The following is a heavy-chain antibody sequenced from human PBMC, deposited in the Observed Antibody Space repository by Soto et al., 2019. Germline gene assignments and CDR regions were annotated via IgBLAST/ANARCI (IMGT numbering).Heavy chain of an antibody. CDR2: INAGNGNT. Sequence: ASVKVSCKASGYTFTSYAMHWVRQAPGQRLGWMGWINAGNGNTKYSQKFQGRVTITRDTSANTAYMALSSQRSDDTAVYYCACTLYDILACSGHNWFQHSGQGLRVTVAS. J-gene: IGHJ5*02. CDR3: ACTLYDILACSGHNWFQH. V-gene: IGHV1-3*01. D-gene: IGHD3-9*01. CDR1: GYTFTSYA.